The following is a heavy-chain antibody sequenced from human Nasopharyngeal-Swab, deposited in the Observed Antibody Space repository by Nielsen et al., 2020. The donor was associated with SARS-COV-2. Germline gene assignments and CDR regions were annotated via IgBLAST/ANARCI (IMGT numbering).Heavy chain of an antibody. J-gene: IGHJ4*02. CDR3: TAGFPFDY. CDR2: TRSKADSYTT. Sequence: GGSLRLSCAVPGFTFSDHYLDWVRQAPGKGLEWVGRTRSKADSYTTEYTASVKGRFTISRDESKNSLYLQMDSLKTEDTAVYYCTAGFPFDYWGQGILVTVSS. V-gene: IGHV3-72*01. CDR1: GFTFSDHY.